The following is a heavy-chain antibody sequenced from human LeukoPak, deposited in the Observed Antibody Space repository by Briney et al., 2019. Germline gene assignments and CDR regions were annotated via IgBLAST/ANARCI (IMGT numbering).Heavy chain of an antibody. D-gene: IGHD3-10*01. CDR1: GGSISSYY. V-gene: IGHV4-4*07. Sequence: SETLSLTCTVSGGSISSYYWSWIRQPAGKGLEWIGRVYTSGSTNYNPSLKSRVTMSVDTSKNQFSLKLSSVTAADTAVYYCARASYYYGSGSGPRFDPWGQGTLVTVSS. CDR2: VYTSGST. CDR3: ARASYYYGSGSGPRFDP. J-gene: IGHJ5*02.